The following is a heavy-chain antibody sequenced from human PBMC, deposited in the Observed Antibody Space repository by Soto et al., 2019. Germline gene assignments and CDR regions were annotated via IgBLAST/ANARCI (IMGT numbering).Heavy chain of an antibody. CDR2: ISSSSSYI. J-gene: IGHJ4*02. CDR3: ARDRSGRYYFDY. CDR1: GFTFSSYS. D-gene: IGHD3-10*01. Sequence: ESGGGLVKPGGSLRLSCAASGFTFSSYSMNWVRQAPGKGLEWVSSISSSSSYIYYADSVKGRFTISRDNAKNSLYLQMNSLRAEDTAVYYCARDRSGRYYFDYWGQGTLVTVSS. V-gene: IGHV3-21*01.